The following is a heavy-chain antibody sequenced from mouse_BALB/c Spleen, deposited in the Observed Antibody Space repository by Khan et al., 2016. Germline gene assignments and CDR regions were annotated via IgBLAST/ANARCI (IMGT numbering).Heavy chain of an antibody. Sequence: EVELVESGGGLVQPKGSLKLSCAASGFTFNTNAMNWVRQAPGKGLEWVARLRSKSNNYATYYADSVKDRFTISRDDSQSMLYLQMNNVKTEDTAMYCCVREIYYGYDDAMDYWGQGTSVTVSS. CDR1: GFTFNTNA. J-gene: IGHJ4*01. CDR3: VREIYYGYDDAMDY. D-gene: IGHD2-2*01. V-gene: IGHV10S3*01. CDR2: LRSKSNNYAT.